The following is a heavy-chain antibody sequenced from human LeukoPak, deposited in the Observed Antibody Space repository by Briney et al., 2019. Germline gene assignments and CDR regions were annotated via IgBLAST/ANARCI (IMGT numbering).Heavy chain of an antibody. V-gene: IGHV4-31*03. CDR1: GGSISSGGYY. D-gene: IGHD2-2*01. CDR3: ARGSDQRPYYFDY. J-gene: IGHJ4*02. Sequence: SQTLSPTCPVSGGSISSGGYYSSWIRQHPGKGLEWIGYIYYSGSTYYNPSLKSRVTISVDTSKNQFSLKLSSVTAADTAVYYCARGSDQRPYYFDYWGQGTLVTVSS. CDR2: IYYSGST.